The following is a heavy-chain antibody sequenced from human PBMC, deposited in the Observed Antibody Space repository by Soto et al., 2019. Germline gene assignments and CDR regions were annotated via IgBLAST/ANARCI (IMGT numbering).Heavy chain of an antibody. Sequence: QVQLQESGPGLVKPSQTLSLTCTVSGGSISSGGYYWSWIRQHPGKGLEWIGYIYYSGSTYYNPSFKSRVTISVDTSKNQFSLKLSSVTAADTAVYYCARVGRIAAAGTPYFDYWGQGTLVTVSS. V-gene: IGHV4-31*03. CDR2: IYYSGST. CDR1: GGSISSGGYY. J-gene: IGHJ4*02. CDR3: ARVGRIAAAGTPYFDY. D-gene: IGHD6-13*01.